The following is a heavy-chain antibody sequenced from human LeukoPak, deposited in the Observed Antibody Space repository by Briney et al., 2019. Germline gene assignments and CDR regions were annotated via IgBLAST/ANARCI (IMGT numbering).Heavy chain of an antibody. J-gene: IGHJ4*02. Sequence: GGSLRLSCAASGFTFSSYAMSWVRQAPGKGLEWVSAISGSGGSTYYADSVKGRFTISRDNSKNTLYLQMNSLRAEDTAVYYCAKDQARVTPAMGLEDYWGQGTLVTVSS. CDR1: GFTFSSYA. CDR3: AKDQARVTPAMGLEDY. D-gene: IGHD5-18*01. CDR2: ISGSGGST. V-gene: IGHV3-23*01.